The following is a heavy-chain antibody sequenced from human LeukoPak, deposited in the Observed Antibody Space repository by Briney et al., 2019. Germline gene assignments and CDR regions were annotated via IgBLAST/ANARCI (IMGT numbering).Heavy chain of an antibody. CDR2: IIPIFGTA. D-gene: IGHD3-16*02. Sequence: ASVKVSCKASGGTFSSYAISWVRQAPGQGLEWMGRIIPIFGTANYAQKFQGRVTITTDESTSTAYMELSSLRSEDTAVYYCELTSSYDYVWGSYRYDLDYWGQGTLATVSS. CDR1: GGTFSSYA. J-gene: IGHJ4*02. V-gene: IGHV1-69*05. CDR3: ELTSSYDYVWGSYRYDLDY.